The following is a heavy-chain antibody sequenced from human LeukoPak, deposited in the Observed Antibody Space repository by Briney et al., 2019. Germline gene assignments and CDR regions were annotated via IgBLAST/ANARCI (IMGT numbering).Heavy chain of an antibody. Sequence: GGSLRLSCAASGFTFSSYWMSWVRQAPGKGLEWVAFIRYDGSNKYYADSVKGRFTISRDNSKNTLYLQMNSLRAEDTAVYYCAKDRHYDFWSQDYYYMDVWGKGTTVTVSS. D-gene: IGHD3-3*01. CDR2: IRYDGSNK. V-gene: IGHV3-30*02. CDR1: GFTFSSYW. CDR3: AKDRHYDFWSQDYYYMDV. J-gene: IGHJ6*03.